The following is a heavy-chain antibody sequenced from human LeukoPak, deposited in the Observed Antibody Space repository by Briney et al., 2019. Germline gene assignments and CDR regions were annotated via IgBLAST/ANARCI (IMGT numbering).Heavy chain of an antibody. CDR3: AKDIDLPWFGELFGGFDY. D-gene: IGHD3-10*01. V-gene: IGHV3-30*02. Sequence: PGGSLRLSCAASGFTFSSYGMHWVRQAPGKGLEWVAFIRYDGSNKYYADSVKGRFTISRDNSKNTLYLQMNSLRAEDTAVYYCAKDIDLPWFGELFGGFDYWGQGTLVTVSS. CDR2: IRYDGSNK. J-gene: IGHJ4*02. CDR1: GFTFSSYG.